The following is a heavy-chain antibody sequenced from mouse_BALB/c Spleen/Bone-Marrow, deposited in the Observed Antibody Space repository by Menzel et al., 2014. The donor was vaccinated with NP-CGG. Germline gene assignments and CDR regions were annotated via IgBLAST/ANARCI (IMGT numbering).Heavy chain of an antibody. Sequence: QVQLQQSGAELVRPGTSVKVSCKASGYAFTYYLIEWIKQRPGQGLEWIGVINPGSGVTNYNEKFKGKAILTADKSSSTAYMQLSSLTSDDSAVYFCARRDYRYDVGPFDYRGQGTTLTVSS. CDR2: INPGSGVT. J-gene: IGHJ2*01. D-gene: IGHD2-14*01. CDR1: GYAFTYYL. V-gene: IGHV1-54*01. CDR3: ARRDYRYDVGPFDY.